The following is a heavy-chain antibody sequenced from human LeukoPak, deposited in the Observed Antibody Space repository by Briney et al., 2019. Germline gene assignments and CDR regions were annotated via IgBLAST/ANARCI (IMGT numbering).Heavy chain of an antibody. Sequence: SETLSLTCTVSGGSISSGDYYWSWIRQPPGKGLEWIGYIYYSGSTYYNPSLKSRVTISVDTSKNQFSLKLSSVPAADTAVYYCARNTIFGGWFDPWGQGTLVTVSS. CDR1: GGSISSGDYY. V-gene: IGHV4-30-4*01. CDR2: IYYSGST. D-gene: IGHD3-3*01. CDR3: ARNTIFGGWFDP. J-gene: IGHJ5*02.